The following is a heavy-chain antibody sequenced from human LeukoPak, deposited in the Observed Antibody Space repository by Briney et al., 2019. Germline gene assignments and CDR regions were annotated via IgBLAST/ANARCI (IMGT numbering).Heavy chain of an antibody. J-gene: IGHJ6*02. Sequence: PGRSLRLSCAASGFTFSSYAMHWVRQAPGKGLEWVAVISYDGSNKYYADSVKGRFTISRDNSKNTLYLQMNSLRAEDTAVYYCARDHPESSGGSSLPYYYYGMDVWGQGTTVTVSS. D-gene: IGHD6-19*01. CDR3: ARDHPESSGGSSLPYYYYGMDV. V-gene: IGHV3-30-3*01. CDR2: ISYDGSNK. CDR1: GFTFSSYA.